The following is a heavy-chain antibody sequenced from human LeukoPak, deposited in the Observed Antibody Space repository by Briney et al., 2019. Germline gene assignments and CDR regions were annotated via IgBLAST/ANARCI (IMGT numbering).Heavy chain of an antibody. Sequence: GGSLRLSCAASGFTVSSNYMSWVRQAPGKGLEWVSSISSSSSYIYYADSVKGRFTISRDNAKNSLYLQMNSLRAEDTAVYYCAREPNNYDFWSGYPVGGWFDPWGQGTLVTVSS. CDR2: ISSSSSYI. V-gene: IGHV3-21*01. CDR1: GFTVSSNY. CDR3: AREPNNYDFWSGYPVGGWFDP. D-gene: IGHD3-3*01. J-gene: IGHJ5*02.